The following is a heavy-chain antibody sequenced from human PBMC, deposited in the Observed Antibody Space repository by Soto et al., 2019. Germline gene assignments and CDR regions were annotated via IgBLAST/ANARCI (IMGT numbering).Heavy chain of an antibody. V-gene: IGHV1-58*01. CDR2: IVVGSGNA. D-gene: IGHD6-6*01. J-gene: IGHJ4*02. Sequence: SVKVSCKASGFTFTSCAVQWVRQARGQRLEWIGGIVVGSGNANYAQKFQERVTITRDMSTSTAYMELSSLRSEDTAVYYCAASSYDIRPRFDYGGQGTLVPVSS. CDR1: GFTFTSCA. CDR3: AASSYDIRPRFDY.